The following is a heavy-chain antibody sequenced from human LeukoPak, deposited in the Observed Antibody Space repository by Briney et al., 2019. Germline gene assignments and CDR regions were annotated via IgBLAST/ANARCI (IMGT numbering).Heavy chain of an antibody. CDR3: AKEGTTVWY. Sequence: SGGSLRLSCAASGFTFSSYAMSGVRQAPGRGLEWVSAIRGSGGSTYYADSVRGRFTISRDNSKNTLYLQMNSPRAEDTAVYYCAKEGTTVWYWGQGTLVTVSS. J-gene: IGHJ4*02. V-gene: IGHV3-23*01. CDR1: GFTFSSYA. D-gene: IGHD4-17*01. CDR2: IRGSGGST.